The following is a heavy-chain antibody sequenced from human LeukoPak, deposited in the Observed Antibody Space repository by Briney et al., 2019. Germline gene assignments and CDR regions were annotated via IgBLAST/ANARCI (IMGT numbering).Heavy chain of an antibody. D-gene: IGHD2-15*01. CDR2: ITNSGNSK. J-gene: IGHJ1*01. Sequence: PGGSLRLSCAASEFTFSSYSMNWVRQAPGKGLEWVSYITNSGNSKSYADSVKGRFTISRDKSKNTLSLQMNSLRAEDTAVYYCAQQVGYCSSGSCYFTYWGQGTLVTASS. CDR3: AQQVGYCSSGSCYFTY. V-gene: IGHV3-21*05. CDR1: EFTFSSYS.